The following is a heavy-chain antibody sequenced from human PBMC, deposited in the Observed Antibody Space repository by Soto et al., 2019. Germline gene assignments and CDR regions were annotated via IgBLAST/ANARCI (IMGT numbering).Heavy chain of an antibody. V-gene: IGHV4-31*03. CDR2: TYYSGST. J-gene: IGHJ6*02. CDR3: ARVSSCSSTSCSHYYYYYGMDV. CDR1: GGSISSGGYY. D-gene: IGHD2-2*01. Sequence: SETLSLTCTVSGGSISSGGYYWSWIRQHPGKGLEWIGYTYYSGSTYYNPSLKSRVTISVDTSKNQFSLKLSSVTAADTAVYYCARVSSCSSTSCSHYYYYYGMDVWGQGTTVTVSS.